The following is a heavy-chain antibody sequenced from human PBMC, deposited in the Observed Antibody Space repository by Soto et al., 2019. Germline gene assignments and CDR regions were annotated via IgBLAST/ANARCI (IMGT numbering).Heavy chain of an antibody. CDR3: AKDGGWSLAVAGLFDY. V-gene: IGHV3-23*01. Sequence: GGSLRLSCVVSGSTFSSDDMSWIRQAPGRGLEWVSGISDSGGSTYYADSVKGRFTISRDNAKNTLYLQMKSLRVEDTALYYCAKDGGWSLAVAGLFDYWGPGTQVTVSS. CDR2: ISDSGGST. J-gene: IGHJ4*02. CDR1: GSTFSSDD. D-gene: IGHD6-19*01.